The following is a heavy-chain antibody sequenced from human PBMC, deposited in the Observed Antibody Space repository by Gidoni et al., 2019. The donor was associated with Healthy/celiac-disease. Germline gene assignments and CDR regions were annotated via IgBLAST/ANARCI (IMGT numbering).Heavy chain of an antibody. Sequence: QVQLQESGPGLVKPSETLSLTCTVSGGSISSYYWSWIRQPAGKGLEWIGRIYTSGSTYYNPSLKSRVPMSVDTSKNQFSLKLSSVTAADTAVYYCARIAVAGKPYYFDYWGQGTLVTVSS. CDR3: ARIAVAGKPYYFDY. V-gene: IGHV4-4*07. D-gene: IGHD6-19*01. J-gene: IGHJ4*02. CDR2: IYTSGST. CDR1: GGSISSYY.